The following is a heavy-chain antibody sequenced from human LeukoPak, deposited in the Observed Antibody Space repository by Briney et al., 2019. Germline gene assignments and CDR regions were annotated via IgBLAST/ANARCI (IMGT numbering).Heavy chain of an antibody. CDR1: GGSISSYY. CDR2: IYYSGST. D-gene: IGHD3-10*01. Sequence: PSETLSLTCTVSGGSISSYYWSWIRQPPGKGLEWIGYIYYSGSTNYNPSLKSRVTISVDTSKNQFSLKLSSVTAADTAVYYCATDVGFGDSDVWGKGTTVTVSS. J-gene: IGHJ6*04. CDR3: ATDVGFGDSDV. V-gene: IGHV4-59*01.